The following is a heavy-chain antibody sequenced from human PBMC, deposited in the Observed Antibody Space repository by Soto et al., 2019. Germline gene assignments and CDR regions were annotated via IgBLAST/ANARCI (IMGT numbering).Heavy chain of an antibody. D-gene: IGHD2-15*01. CDR2: IYHSGST. J-gene: IGHJ5*02. CDR1: GGSISSSSYY. CDR3: ARVTPDYCSGGSCYKNWFDP. Sequence: SETLSLTCDVSGGSISSSSYYWGWIRQPPGKGLEWIGSIYHSGSTHYNPSLKSRVTISVDKSKNQFSLKLSSVTAADTAVYYCARVTPDYCSGGSCYKNWFDPWGQGTLVTVSS. V-gene: IGHV4-39*07.